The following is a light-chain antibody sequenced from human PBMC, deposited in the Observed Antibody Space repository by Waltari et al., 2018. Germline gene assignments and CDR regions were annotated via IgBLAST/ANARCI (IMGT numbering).Light chain of an antibody. CDR2: KDS. J-gene: IGLJ7*01. Sequence: RWLQQNPGHAPWLVIYKDSERPSGIPERFSGSSSGTTVTLTISGAQVEDEADYYCYSAADNNAVFGGGTQLTVL. CDR3: YSAADNNAV. V-gene: IGLV3-27*01.